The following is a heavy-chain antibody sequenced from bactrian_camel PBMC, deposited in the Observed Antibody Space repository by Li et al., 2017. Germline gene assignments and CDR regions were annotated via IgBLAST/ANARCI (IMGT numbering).Heavy chain of an antibody. Sequence: HVQLVESGGGSVQAGGSLRLSCAASGFTFSSYYMSWVRQAPGKGLEWVASICSDGTNTYYADSVKGRFTISRDNAKNTVALQMNNLKSEDTALYYCATALYGGTDFGYWGQGTQVTVS. CDR1: GFTFSSYY. J-gene: IGHJ6*01. D-gene: IGHD5*01. CDR2: ICSDGTNT. V-gene: IGHV3-2*01. CDR3: ATALYGGTDFGY.